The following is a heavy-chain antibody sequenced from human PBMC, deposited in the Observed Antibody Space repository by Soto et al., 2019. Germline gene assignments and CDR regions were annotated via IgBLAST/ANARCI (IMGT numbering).Heavy chain of an antibody. J-gene: IGHJ4*02. CDR3: ARVCSGSYYEFDS. V-gene: IGHV4-4*07. Sequence: XETLSLTCTVSGCSINNYYWSWIRQPAGKGLEWIGRIYTSGSTNYNPSLKSRVTMSVDTSKNQFSLKLSSVTAADTAVYYCARVCSGSYYEFDSWGQGTLVTVSS. CDR1: GCSINNYY. CDR2: IYTSGST. D-gene: IGHD1-26*01.